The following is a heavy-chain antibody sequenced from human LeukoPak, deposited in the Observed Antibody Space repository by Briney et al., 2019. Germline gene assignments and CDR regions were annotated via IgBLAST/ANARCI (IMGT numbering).Heavy chain of an antibody. CDR2: ISYDGINK. CDR1: GFTLSRYA. CDR3: KVGATAIDY. J-gene: IGHJ4*02. D-gene: IGHD1-26*01. Sequence: GRSLRLSCAASGFTLSRYAMHWVRQPPGKGLEWVAVISYDGINKEYADSVKGRFTISRDNSKNTVYLQMNSLRAEDTAVYFCKVGATAIDYWGQGTLVTVSS. V-gene: IGHV3-30-3*01.